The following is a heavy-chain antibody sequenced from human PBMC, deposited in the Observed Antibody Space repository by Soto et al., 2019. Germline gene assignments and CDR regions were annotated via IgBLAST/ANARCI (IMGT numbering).Heavy chain of an antibody. CDR2: ISAYNGNT. CDR3: ARAGEFLEWLLTEDYNYGMEV. CDR1: GYTFTSYG. V-gene: IGHV1-18*04. Sequence: ASVKVSCKAAGYTFTSYGISWVLQAPGQGLEWMGWISAYNGNTNYAQKLQGRVTMTTDTSTSTAYRELRSLRADDTAVYYCARAGEFLEWLLTEDYNYGMEVGGKGPRVTVSS. J-gene: IGHJ6*04. D-gene: IGHD3-3*01.